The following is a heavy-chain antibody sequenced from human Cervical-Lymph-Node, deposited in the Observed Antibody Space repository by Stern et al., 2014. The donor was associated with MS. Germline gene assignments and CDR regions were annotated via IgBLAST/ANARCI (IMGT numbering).Heavy chain of an antibody. J-gene: IGHJ4*02. CDR1: GGSISSGSYY. V-gene: IGHV4-61*02. Sequence: QLQLQESGPGLVKPSQTLSLTCTVSGGSISSGSYYWSWIRQPAGKGLEXIGRIYTSGSTNYNPSLKSRVTISVDTSKNPFSLKRSSVTAADTAVYYCARDQAYCGGDCYLYWGQGTLVTVSS. D-gene: IGHD2-21*02. CDR2: IYTSGST. CDR3: ARDQAYCGGDCYLY.